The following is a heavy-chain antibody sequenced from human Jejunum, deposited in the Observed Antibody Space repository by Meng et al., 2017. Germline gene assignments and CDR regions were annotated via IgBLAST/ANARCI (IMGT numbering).Heavy chain of an antibody. CDR1: GFTFTSYW. CDR3: AKDIHWGTSDY. J-gene: IGHJ4*02. D-gene: IGHD7-27*01. CDR2: INTDGSST. Sequence: ESLKISCAASGFTFTSYWMHWVRQAPGTGLVWVSCINTDGSSTKYADFVKGRFTISRDNTKNTLYLQMNSLGAEDTAVYYCAKDIHWGTSDYWGQGTLVTVSS. V-gene: IGHV3-74*03.